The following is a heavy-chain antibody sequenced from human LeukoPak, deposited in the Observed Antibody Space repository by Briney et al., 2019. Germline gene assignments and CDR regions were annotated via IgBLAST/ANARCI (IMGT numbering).Heavy chain of an antibody. J-gene: IGHJ4*02. CDR1: GYTFNNYF. Sequence: GASVKVSCKASGYTFNNYFMHWVRQAPGQGLEWMGRINPNRGGTSYAQTFQDRVTMTWDTSISTAYMELSSLRSDDTAIYYCARDRQSRSYDGAVNYWGQGTLVTVSS. D-gene: IGHD3-10*01. CDR3: ARDRQSRSYDGAVNY. CDR2: INPNRGGT. V-gene: IGHV1-2*06.